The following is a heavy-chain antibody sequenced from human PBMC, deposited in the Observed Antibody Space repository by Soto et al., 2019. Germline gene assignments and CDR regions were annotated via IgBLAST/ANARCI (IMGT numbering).Heavy chain of an antibody. CDR1: GFTFSSYA. CDR2: ISGSGGST. CDR3: AKRTTVASMDV. Sequence: GGSLRLSCAASGFTFSSYAMTWVRRAPGKGLEWVSGISGSGGSTNYADSVKGRFTISRDNSKNTLYLQMNSLRAEDTAVYYCAKRTTVASMDVWGQGTTVTVSS. D-gene: IGHD4-4*01. V-gene: IGHV3-23*01. J-gene: IGHJ6*02.